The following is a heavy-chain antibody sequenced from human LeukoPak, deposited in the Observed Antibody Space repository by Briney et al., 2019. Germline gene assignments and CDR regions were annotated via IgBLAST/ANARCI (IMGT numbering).Heavy chain of an antibody. V-gene: IGHV3-21*01. CDR2: ISSSSSYI. J-gene: IGHJ6*03. CDR1: GYSISSGYY. CDR3: ARVRPIRMIVVVTLYYYYYMDV. D-gene: IGHD3-22*01. Sequence: ETLSLTCTVSGYSISSGYYWGWIRQPPGKGLEWVSSISSSSSYIYYADSVKGRFTISRDNAKNSLYLQMNSLRAEDTAVYYCARVRPIRMIVVVTLYYYYYMDVWGKGTTVTVSS.